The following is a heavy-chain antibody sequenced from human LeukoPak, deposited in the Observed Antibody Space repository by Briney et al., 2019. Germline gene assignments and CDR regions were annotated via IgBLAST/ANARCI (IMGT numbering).Heavy chain of an antibody. J-gene: IGHJ6*03. Sequence: SETLSLTCTVSGGSISSYYWSWIRQPAGKGLEWIGRIYTSGSTNYNPSLKSRVTMSVDTSKNQFSLKLSSVTAADTAVYYCARDTLDYSNVYYYYMDVWGKGTTVTVSS. CDR1: GGSISSYY. CDR2: IYTSGST. D-gene: IGHD4-11*01. CDR3: ARDTLDYSNVYYYYMDV. V-gene: IGHV4-4*07.